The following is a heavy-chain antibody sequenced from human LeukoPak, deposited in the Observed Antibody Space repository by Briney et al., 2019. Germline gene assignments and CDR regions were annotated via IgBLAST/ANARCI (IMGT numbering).Heavy chain of an antibody. CDR3: ATSYDSSGNN. J-gene: IGHJ4*02. CDR2: IKQDGSAK. V-gene: IGHV3-7*01. D-gene: IGHD3-22*01. CDR1: GFAFSSYV. Sequence: GGSLRLSCAASGFAFSSYVMSWVRLAPGKGLEWVANIKQDGSAKYYVDSVKGRFTISRDNARNSLYLEMNNLRAEDTAIYYCATSYDSSGNNWGQGTLVTVSS.